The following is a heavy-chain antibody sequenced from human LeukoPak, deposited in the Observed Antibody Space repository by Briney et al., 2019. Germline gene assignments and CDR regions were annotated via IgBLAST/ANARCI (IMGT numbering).Heavy chain of an antibody. CDR2: IYYGGST. D-gene: IGHD3-10*01. V-gene: IGHV4-39*07. J-gene: IGHJ4*02. CDR1: GGSIRSNSYW. Sequence: PSETLSLTCIVSGGSIRSNSYWWGWIRQPPGKGLEWIGSIYYGGSTYYSPSLKSRVTISVDTSKNQFSLKLSSVTAADTAVYYCARAPITMVRGVKARPFDYWGQGTLVTVSS. CDR3: ARAPITMVRGVKARPFDY.